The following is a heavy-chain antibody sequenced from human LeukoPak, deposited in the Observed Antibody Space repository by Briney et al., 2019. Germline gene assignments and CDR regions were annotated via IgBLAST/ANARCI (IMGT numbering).Heavy chain of an antibody. V-gene: IGHV4-59*01. CDR2: IYYSGST. D-gene: IGHD3-10*01. CDR1: GGSISSYY. J-gene: IGHJ5*02. Sequence: SETLSLTCTVSGGSISSYYWSWIRQPPGKGLEWIGYIYYSGSTNYNPSLKSRVTISVDTSKNQFSLKLSSVTAADTAVYYCASASNYYGSGSSPVWFDPWGQGTLVTVSS. CDR3: ASASNYYGSGSSPVWFDP.